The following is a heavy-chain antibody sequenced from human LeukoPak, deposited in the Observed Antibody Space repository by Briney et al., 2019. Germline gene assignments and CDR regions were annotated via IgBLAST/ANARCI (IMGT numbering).Heavy chain of an antibody. CDR1: GYTFTSYY. CDR3: ARGGSEGSSWYADYYYYYGMDV. J-gene: IGHJ6*02. Sequence: GASVKVSCKASGYTFTSYYINWVRQATGQGLEWMGWMNPNSGNTGYAQKFQGRVTMTRNTSISTAYMELSSLRSEDTAVYYCARGGSEGSSWYADYYYYYGMDVWGQGTTVTVSS. D-gene: IGHD6-13*01. CDR2: MNPNSGNT. V-gene: IGHV1-8*01.